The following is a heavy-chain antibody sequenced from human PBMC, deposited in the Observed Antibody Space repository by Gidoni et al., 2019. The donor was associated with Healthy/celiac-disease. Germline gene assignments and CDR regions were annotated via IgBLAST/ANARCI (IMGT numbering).Heavy chain of an antibody. Sequence: QVQLQESGPGLVKPSQTLSLTCTVSGGSISSGSFYWSWIRQPAGKGLEWIGRIYTSGSTNYNPSLKSRVTISVDTSKNQFSLKLSSVTAADTAVYYCATLEWELNAFDIWGQGTMVTVSS. J-gene: IGHJ3*02. V-gene: IGHV4-61*02. CDR2: IYTSGST. CDR1: GGSISSGSFY. D-gene: IGHD1-26*01. CDR3: ATLEWELNAFDI.